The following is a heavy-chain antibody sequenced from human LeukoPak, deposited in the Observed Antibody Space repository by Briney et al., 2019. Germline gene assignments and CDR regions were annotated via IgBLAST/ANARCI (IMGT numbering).Heavy chain of an antibody. CDR1: GYTFTDYY. Sequence: VASVKVSCKASGYTFTDYYIHWVRQAPGQGLEWMGRVIPIFGTANYAQKFQGRVTITTDESTSTAYMELSSLRSEDTAVYYCHGGNTPYDAFDIWGQGTMVTVSS. CDR3: HGGNTPYDAFDI. D-gene: IGHD4-23*01. J-gene: IGHJ3*02. V-gene: IGHV1-69*05. CDR2: VIPIFGTA.